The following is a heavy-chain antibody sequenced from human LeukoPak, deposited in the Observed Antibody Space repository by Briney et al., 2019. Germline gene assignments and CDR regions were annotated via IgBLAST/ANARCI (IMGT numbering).Heavy chain of an antibody. CDR2: IKQGGSET. V-gene: IGHV3-7*01. CDR3: ARERDDFWTDPPSGGWSAHYHYYMHI. D-gene: IGHD3/OR15-3a*01. J-gene: IGHJ6*03. CDR1: GFSFSSNW. Sequence: GGSLRLSCSASGFSFSSNWMTWVRQAPGKGLEWVAHIKQGGSETYYVDSVKGRFTISRDDAQNSLFLQMNNLRAEDTAVYFCARERDDFWTDPPSGGWSAHYHYYMHICGKGTSVTVSS.